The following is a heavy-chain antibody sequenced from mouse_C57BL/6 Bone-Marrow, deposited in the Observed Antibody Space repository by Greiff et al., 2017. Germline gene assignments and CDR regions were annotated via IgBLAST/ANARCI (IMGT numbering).Heavy chain of an antibody. D-gene: IGHD1-1*01. CDR2: INPSTGGT. CDR3: ARNYGTWFAY. Sequence: VQLKESGPELVKPGASVKISCKASGYSFTGYYMNWVKQSPEKSLEWIGEINPSTGGTTYNQKFKAKATLTVDKSSSTAYMQLKSLTSEDSAVXYCARNYGTWFAYWGQGTLVTVSA. V-gene: IGHV1-42*01. J-gene: IGHJ3*01. CDR1: GYSFTGYY.